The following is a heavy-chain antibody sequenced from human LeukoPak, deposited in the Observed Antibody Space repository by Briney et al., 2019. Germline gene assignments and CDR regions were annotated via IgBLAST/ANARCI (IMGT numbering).Heavy chain of an antibody. CDR3: AKDPGYSSSWYYFDY. D-gene: IGHD6-13*01. CDR1: GFTFSSYG. V-gene: IGHV3-30*18. J-gene: IGHJ4*02. CDR2: ISYDGSNK. Sequence: GRSLRLSCAASGFTFSSYGMHWVRQAPGKGLEWVAVISYDGSNKYYADSVKGRFTISRDNSKNTLYLQMNSLRAEDTAVYYCAKDPGYSSSWYYFDYWGQGTLATVSS.